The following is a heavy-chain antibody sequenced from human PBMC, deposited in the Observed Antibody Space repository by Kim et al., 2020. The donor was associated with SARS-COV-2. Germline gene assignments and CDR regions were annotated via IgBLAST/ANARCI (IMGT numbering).Heavy chain of an antibody. CDR2: ISGSGGST. CDR3: AKLPSKNYDYVWGSYRYTPYFDY. J-gene: IGHJ4*02. D-gene: IGHD3-16*02. V-gene: IGHV3-23*01. Sequence: GGSLRLSCAASGFTFSSYAMSWVRQAPGKGLEWVSAISGSGGSTYYADSVKGRFTISRDNSKNTLYLQMNSLRAEDTAVYYCAKLPSKNYDYVWGSYRYTPYFDYWGQGTLVTVSS. CDR1: GFTFSSYA.